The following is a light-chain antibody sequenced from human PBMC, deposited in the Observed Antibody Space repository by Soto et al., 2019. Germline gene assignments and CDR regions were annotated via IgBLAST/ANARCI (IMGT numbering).Light chain of an antibody. CDR2: DAS. Sequence: DIQMTQSPSTLSASVGNRVTITCRASQSISSWLAWYQQKPGKAPKLLIYDASSLKSGVPSRFIGSVSGTGITLTISSLQPDDFATNYCQQYKTYSYTFGQGTKLEI. CDR1: QSISSW. CDR3: QQYKTYSYT. J-gene: IGKJ2*01. V-gene: IGKV1-5*01.